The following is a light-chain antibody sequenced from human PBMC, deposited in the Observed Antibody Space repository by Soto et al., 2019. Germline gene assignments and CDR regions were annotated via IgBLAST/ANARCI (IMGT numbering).Light chain of an antibody. Sequence: EVVMTQSPATLSVSPGERATLSCRASQSVSSNFLAWYQQKPGQAPRLLIYGVSIRATGIPARFSGSGSGTEFTLTISSLQSEDVAVYYCQQYSSWPLTFGGGTNVDIK. V-gene: IGKV3-15*01. CDR3: QQYSSWPLT. J-gene: IGKJ4*01. CDR1: QSVSSN. CDR2: GVS.